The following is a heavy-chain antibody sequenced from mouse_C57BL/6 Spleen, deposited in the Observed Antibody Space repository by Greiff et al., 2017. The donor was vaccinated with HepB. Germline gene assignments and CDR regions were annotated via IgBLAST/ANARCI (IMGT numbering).Heavy chain of an antibody. CDR1: GYTFTSYT. V-gene: IGHV1-4*01. Sequence: QVQLKQSGAELARPGASVKMSCKASGYTFTSYTMHWVKQRPGQGLEWIGYINPSSGYTKYNQKFKDKATLTADKSSSTAYMQLSSLTSEDSAVYYCARITERYFDVWGTGTTVTVSS. D-gene: IGHD2-4*01. J-gene: IGHJ1*03. CDR2: INPSSGYT. CDR3: ARITERYFDV.